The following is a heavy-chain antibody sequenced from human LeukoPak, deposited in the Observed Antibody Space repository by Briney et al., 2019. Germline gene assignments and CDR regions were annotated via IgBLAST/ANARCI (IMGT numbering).Heavy chain of an antibody. Sequence: GGSLRLSCAASGFTFSSYWMSWVRQAPGKGLEWVSYISSSSSTIYYADSVKGRFTISRDNAKNSLYLQMNSLRAEDTAVYYCASRPTTMDAFDIWGQGTMVTVSS. J-gene: IGHJ3*02. CDR1: GFTFSSYW. CDR2: ISSSSSTI. V-gene: IGHV3-48*01. D-gene: IGHD5-18*01. CDR3: ASRPTTMDAFDI.